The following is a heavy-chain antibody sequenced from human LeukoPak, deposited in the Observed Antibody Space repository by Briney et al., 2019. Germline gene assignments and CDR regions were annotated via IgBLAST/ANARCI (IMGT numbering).Heavy chain of an antibody. D-gene: IGHD5-12*01. CDR2: ISNDGSNK. V-gene: IGHV3-30*03. CDR3: ARSDVDMAA. J-gene: IGHJ5*02. Sequence: TGGSLRLSCAASGFTFSTYGMHWVRQAPGKGLEWVAVISNDGSNKLYTDSVKGRFTISRDNSKNTLYLQMDSLRAEDTAVYYCARSDVDMAAWGQGTLVTVSS. CDR1: GFTFSTYG.